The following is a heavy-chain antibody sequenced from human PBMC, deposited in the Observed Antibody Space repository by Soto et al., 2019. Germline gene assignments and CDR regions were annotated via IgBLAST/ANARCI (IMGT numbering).Heavy chain of an antibody. V-gene: IGHV4-34*01. CDR1: GESFSGYI. D-gene: IGHD6-19*01. CDR2: INHSGSA. Sequence: QVQLQQSGAGLLKPSETLSLTCAVYGESFSGYIWTWIRQTPGKGLQWLGQINHSGSAYYNPSLKSRVTISVHTSNRQFSLELSSVTAADTAVYYCARGLITGSHYSGGWYYFDSWGQGTQVTVSS. CDR3: ARGLITGSHYSGGWYYFDS. J-gene: IGHJ4*02.